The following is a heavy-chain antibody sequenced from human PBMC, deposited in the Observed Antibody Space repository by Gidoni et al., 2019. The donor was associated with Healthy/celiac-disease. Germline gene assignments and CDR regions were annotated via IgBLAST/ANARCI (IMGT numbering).Heavy chain of an antibody. J-gene: IGHJ6*02. V-gene: IGHV1-2*02. CDR2: INPNSGGT. CDR3: ARDIVVVVAATKVRPYGMDV. D-gene: IGHD2-15*01. CDR1: GYTFTGSY. Sequence: QVQLVQSGAEVKKPGASVRVSCKASGYTFTGSYMHWVRQAPGQGLEWMGWINPNSGGTNYAQKFKGRVTMTRDTSISTAYMELSRLRSDDTAVYYCARDIVVVVAATKVRPYGMDVWGQGTTVTVSS.